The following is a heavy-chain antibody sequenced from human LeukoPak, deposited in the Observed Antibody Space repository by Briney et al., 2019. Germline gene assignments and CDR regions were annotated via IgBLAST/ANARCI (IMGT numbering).Heavy chain of an antibody. CDR2: IYYSGST. CDR3: AGKLLGYCSSTSCYKKEYYYYGMDV. J-gene: IGHJ6*02. CDR1: GGSISSSSYY. V-gene: IGHV4-39*01. D-gene: IGHD2-2*02. Sequence: SETLSLTCTVSGGSISSSSYYWGWIRQPPGKGLEWIGSIYYSGSTYYNPSLKSRVTISVDTSKNQFSLKLSSVTAAGTAVYCCAGKLLGYCSSTSCYKKEYYYYGMDVWGQGTTVTVSS.